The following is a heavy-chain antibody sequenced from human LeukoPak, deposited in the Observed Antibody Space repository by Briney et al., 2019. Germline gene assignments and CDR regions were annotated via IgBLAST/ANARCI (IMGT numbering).Heavy chain of an antibody. CDR3: ARAPWYCSGGSCYSGLDYGDYQP. Sequence: GGSLRLSCAASGFTFSDYYMSWIRQAPGKGLEWVANIHQHGSKENYVDSVKGRFTISRDNAKNSVFLQMNSLRAEDTALYYCARAPWYCSGGSCYSGLDYGDYQPWGQGTLVTVSS. V-gene: IGHV3-7*03. D-gene: IGHD2-15*01. CDR2: IHQHGSKE. CDR1: GFTFSDYY. J-gene: IGHJ5*02.